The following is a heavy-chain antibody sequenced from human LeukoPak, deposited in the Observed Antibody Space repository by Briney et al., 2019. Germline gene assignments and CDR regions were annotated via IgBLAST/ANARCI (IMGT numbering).Heavy chain of an antibody. D-gene: IGHD4-17*01. CDR2: ISAYNGNT. Sequence: ASVKVSCKASGYTFTSYGISWVRQAPGQGLEWMGWISAYNGNTNYAQKLQGRVTMTTDTSTSTAYMELRSLRSDDTAVYYCARGRGNRPYGDYDRENDYWGQGTLVTVSS. CDR3: ARGRGNRPYGDYDRENDY. CDR1: GYTFTSYG. J-gene: IGHJ4*02. V-gene: IGHV1-18*01.